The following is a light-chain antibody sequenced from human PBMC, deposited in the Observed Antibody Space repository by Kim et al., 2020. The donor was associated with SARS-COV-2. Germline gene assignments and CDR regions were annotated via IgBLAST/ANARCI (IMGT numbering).Light chain of an antibody. CDR1: RMFVAGYKR. CDR3: CSYAGSYTWV. V-gene: IGLV2-11*01. CDR2: DVS. J-gene: IGLJ3*02. Sequence: QAFTTSCTGTRMFVAGYKRFCWYQKHPRQATKQIIYDVSKRASGVPYRFSGSKSGNTASLTISGLQAEDEADYYCCSYAGSYTWVFGGWTQLTVL.